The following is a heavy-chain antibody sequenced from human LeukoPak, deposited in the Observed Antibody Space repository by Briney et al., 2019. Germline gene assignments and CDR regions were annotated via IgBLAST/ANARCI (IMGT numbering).Heavy chain of an antibody. J-gene: IGHJ4*02. V-gene: IGHV4-39*07. CDR3: ASNSGSSRGVFDY. CDR1: GGSISSSSYY. D-gene: IGHD1-26*01. Sequence: SETLSLTCTVSGGSISSSSYYWGWIRQPPGKGLEWIGSIYYSGSTYYNPSLKSRVTISVDTPKNQFSLKLSSVTAADTAVYYCASNSGSSRGVFDYWGQGTLVTVSS. CDR2: IYYSGST.